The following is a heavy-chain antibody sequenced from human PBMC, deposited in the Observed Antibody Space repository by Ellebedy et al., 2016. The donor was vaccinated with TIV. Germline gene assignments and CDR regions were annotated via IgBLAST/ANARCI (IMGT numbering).Heavy chain of an antibody. D-gene: IGHD4-17*01. Sequence: GESLKISXAASGFTFSSYSMNWVRQAPGKGLEWVSYISSSSSTIYYADSVKGRFTISRDNAKNSLYLQMNSLRAEDTAVYYCARSRQDYVPVHYYMDVWGKGTTVTVSS. CDR2: ISSSSSTI. J-gene: IGHJ6*03. V-gene: IGHV3-48*01. CDR1: GFTFSSYS. CDR3: ARSRQDYVPVHYYMDV.